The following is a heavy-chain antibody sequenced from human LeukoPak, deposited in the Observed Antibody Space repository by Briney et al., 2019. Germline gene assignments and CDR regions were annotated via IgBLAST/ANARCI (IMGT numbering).Heavy chain of an antibody. CDR1: GFTFSNVW. D-gene: IGHD3-10*01. Sequence: PGGSLRLSCAASGFTFSNVWMSWVRQAPGKGLEWVGRIKSKADGGTTDYAAPVKARFTISRDDSENALYLQLNSLKTEDTAVYYCTTVFRYDSGSYSDYWGQGTLVTVSS. J-gene: IGHJ4*02. CDR2: IKSKADGGTT. CDR3: TTVFRYDSGSYSDY. V-gene: IGHV3-15*01.